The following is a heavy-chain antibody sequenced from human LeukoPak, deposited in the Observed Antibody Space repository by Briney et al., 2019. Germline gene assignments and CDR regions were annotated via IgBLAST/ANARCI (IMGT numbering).Heavy chain of an antibody. J-gene: IGHJ4*02. CDR1: GVSISSYY. V-gene: IGHV4-59*01. D-gene: IGHD2-2*01. CDR2: IYYSGST. Sequence: SETLSLTCTVSGVSISSYYWSWIRQPPGKGLEWIGYIYYSGSTNYNPSLKSRVAISVDTSKNQFSLKLSSVTAADTAVYYCASICSSTSCYDGGYWGQGTLVTVSS. CDR3: ASICSSTSCYDGGY.